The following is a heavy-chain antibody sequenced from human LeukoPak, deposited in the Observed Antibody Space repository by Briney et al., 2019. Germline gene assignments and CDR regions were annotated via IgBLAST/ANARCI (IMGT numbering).Heavy chain of an antibody. CDR1: GGSISSYY. Sequence: SETLSLTCTVSGGSISSYYWSWIGQPPGKRLEWIGYIYYSGSTNYNPSLKSRVTISVDTSKNQFSLKLSSVTAADTAVYYCARDHGTSSPFDYWGQGTLFTVSP. CDR3: ARDHGTSSPFDY. J-gene: IGHJ4*02. V-gene: IGHV4-59*01. D-gene: IGHD2-2*01. CDR2: IYYSGST.